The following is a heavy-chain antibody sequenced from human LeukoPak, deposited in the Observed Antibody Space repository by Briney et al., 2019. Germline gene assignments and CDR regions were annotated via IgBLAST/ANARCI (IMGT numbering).Heavy chain of an antibody. D-gene: IGHD5-24*01. Sequence: GRSLRLSCAASGFTFRNHGMLWVRQAPGKGLEWVAIIWYDGGNKYYADSVNGRFTISRDNSKNTLFLQMNSLRAEDTAVYYCVRDRGALQYFDYWGQGTLVTVSS. CDR3: VRDRGALQYFDY. CDR2: IWYDGGNK. V-gene: IGHV3-33*01. J-gene: IGHJ4*02. CDR1: GFTFRNHG.